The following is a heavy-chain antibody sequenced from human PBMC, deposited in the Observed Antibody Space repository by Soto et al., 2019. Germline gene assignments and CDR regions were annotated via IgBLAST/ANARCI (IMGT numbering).Heavy chain of an antibody. Sequence: QVQLVQSGAEVKKPGASVKVSCKASGYTFTSYGISWVRQAPGQGLEWMGWISAYNGNTNYAQKLQGRVTITTDTSTSTAYMELSSLRSDDTAVYYCARGFLGFLGWLPYAKTGYYYYMDVWGKGTTVTVSS. J-gene: IGHJ6*03. D-gene: IGHD3-3*01. CDR1: GYTFTSYG. CDR3: ARGFLGFLGWLPYAKTGYYYYMDV. V-gene: IGHV1-18*01. CDR2: ISAYNGNT.